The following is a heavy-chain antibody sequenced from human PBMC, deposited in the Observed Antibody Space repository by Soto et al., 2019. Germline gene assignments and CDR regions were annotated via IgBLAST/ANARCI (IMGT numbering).Heavy chain of an antibody. D-gene: IGHD3-16*01. Sequence: ASVKVSCKASGYTFTTYYIHWVRQAPGQGLEWMGIINPSGGSTSYAPKFQGRLTMTRDTSTTTVYMELSSLRSEDTAVYYCARDLITGGTHFDFWGQGTLVIVSS. V-gene: IGHV1-46*01. CDR3: ARDLITGGTHFDF. CDR2: INPSGGST. J-gene: IGHJ4*02. CDR1: GYTFTTYY.